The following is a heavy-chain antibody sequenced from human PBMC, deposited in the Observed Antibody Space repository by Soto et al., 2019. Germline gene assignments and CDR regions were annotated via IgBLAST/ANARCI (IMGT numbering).Heavy chain of an antibody. CDR3: ARESRLGGGGMDV. D-gene: IGHD1-26*01. CDR2: IIPIFGQP. V-gene: IGHV1-69*01. J-gene: IGHJ6*02. CDR1: GGTFSSYP. Sequence: QVQLVQSGTEVKKPGSSVKVSCKASGGTFSSYPITWVRQAPGQGLEWMGGIIPIFGQPNYAQKFQGRVTITAEESTSTVYRELSSLRSEDTAVYYCARESRLGGGGMDVWGQGTTVTVSS.